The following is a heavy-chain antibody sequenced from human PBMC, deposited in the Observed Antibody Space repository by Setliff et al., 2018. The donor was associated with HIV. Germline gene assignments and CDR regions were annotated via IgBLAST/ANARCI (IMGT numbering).Heavy chain of an antibody. CDR2: IRWDGGRT. V-gene: IGHV3-43*01. J-gene: IGHJ4*02. Sequence: LRLSCAASGFTFDDYTMHWVRQAPGKGLEWVSLIRWDGGRTYYADSLKARFTISRDNTKNSLYLQMSSLTTEDTALYYCAKSFHGGWNPGDLMDYWGQGTLVT. D-gene: IGHD1-1*01. CDR1: GFTFDDYT. CDR3: AKSFHGGWNPGDLMDY.